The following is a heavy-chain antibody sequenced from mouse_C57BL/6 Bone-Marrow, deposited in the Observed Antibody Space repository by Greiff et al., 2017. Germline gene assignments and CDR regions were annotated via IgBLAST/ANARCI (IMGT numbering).Heavy chain of an antibody. Sequence: QVQLQQSGPELVKPGASVKLSCKASGYTFTSYDINWVKQRPGQGLEWIGWIYPRDGRTKYNEKFKGKATLTVDTSSSTAYMELHSLTSEDSAVYFCARERVITTVPFAYWGQGTLVTVSA. CDR1: GYTFTSYD. V-gene: IGHV1-85*01. CDR3: ARERVITTVPFAY. J-gene: IGHJ3*01. CDR2: IYPRDGRT. D-gene: IGHD1-1*01.